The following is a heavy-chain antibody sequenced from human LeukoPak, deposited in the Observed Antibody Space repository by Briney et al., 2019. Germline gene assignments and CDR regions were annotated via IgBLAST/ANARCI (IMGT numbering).Heavy chain of an antibody. Sequence: ASVKVSCKPSGYTFTSYDINWVRQATGQGLEWMGWMNPNSGNTGYAQKFQGRVTMTRNTSISTAYMELSSLRSEDTAVYYCARGGWSGFYYGMDVWGQGTTVTVSS. V-gene: IGHV1-8*01. CDR3: ARGGWSGFYYGMDV. D-gene: IGHD3-3*01. J-gene: IGHJ6*02. CDR2: MNPNSGNT. CDR1: GYTFTSYD.